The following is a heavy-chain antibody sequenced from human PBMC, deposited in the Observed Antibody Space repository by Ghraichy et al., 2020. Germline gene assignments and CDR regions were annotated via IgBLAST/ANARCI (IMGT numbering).Heavy chain of an antibody. CDR2: IYHTGPT. D-gene: IGHD6-19*01. Sequence: SETLSLTCAVSGDSITSPHWWSWVRQPPGKGLEWIGEIYHTGPTSYNPSLRGRVTISVDKSNNQFSLILDSVTAADTAMYYCAREFALRPVPGWSNDALDIWGQGTMVTVSS. CDR1: GDSITSPHW. CDR3: AREFALRPVPGWSNDALDI. V-gene: IGHV4-4*02. J-gene: IGHJ3*02.